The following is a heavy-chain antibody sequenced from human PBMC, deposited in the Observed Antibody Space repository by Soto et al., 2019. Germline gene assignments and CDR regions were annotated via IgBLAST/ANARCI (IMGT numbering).Heavy chain of an antibody. V-gene: IGHV3-23*01. CDR3: AKCSGGSCYGHYFDY. Sequence: GGSLRLSCAASGFTFSSYAMSWVRQAPGKGLEWVSAISGSGGSTYYADSVKGRFTISRDNSKNTLYLQMNSLRAEATAVYYCAKCSGGSCYGHYFDYWGQGTLVTVSS. CDR1: GFTFSSYA. CDR2: ISGSGGST. J-gene: IGHJ4*02. D-gene: IGHD2-15*01.